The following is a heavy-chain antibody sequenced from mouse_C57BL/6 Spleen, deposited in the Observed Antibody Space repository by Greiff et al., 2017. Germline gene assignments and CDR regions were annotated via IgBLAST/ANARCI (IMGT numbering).Heavy chain of an antibody. CDR1: GYAFSSSW. J-gene: IGHJ4*01. Sequence: QVQLQQSGPELVKPGASVKISCKASGYAFSSSWMNWVKQRPGKGLEWIGRIYPGDGDTNYNGKFKGKATLTADKSSSTAYMQLSSLTSEDSAVXVCARNDWDYYAMDYWGQGTSVTVSS. CDR2: IYPGDGDT. CDR3: ARNDWDYYAMDY. V-gene: IGHV1-82*01. D-gene: IGHD4-1*01.